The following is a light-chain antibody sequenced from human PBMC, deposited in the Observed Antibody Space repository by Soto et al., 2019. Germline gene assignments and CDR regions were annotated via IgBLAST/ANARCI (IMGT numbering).Light chain of an antibody. V-gene: IGKV3-20*01. CDR1: QSLSTSY. J-gene: IGKJ4*01. CDR3: QNYGSSSLT. CDR2: GTS. Sequence: DIVLTQSPGTLSLSPGERATLSCRASQSLSTSYLAWYQQKPGQAPRLLTYGTSGRASGIPDRFSGSGSGTDFTLTISRLEPEDFAVYYCQNYGSSSLTFGGGTKVDIK.